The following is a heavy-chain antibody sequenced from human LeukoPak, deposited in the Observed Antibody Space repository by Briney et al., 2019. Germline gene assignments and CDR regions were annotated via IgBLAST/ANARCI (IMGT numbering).Heavy chain of an antibody. V-gene: IGHV4-38-2*02. CDR3: ARGKGLRGYSYGRLFDY. J-gene: IGHJ4*02. CDR1: GYSISSGYY. D-gene: IGHD5-18*01. CDR2: IYHSGST. Sequence: PSETLSLTCTVSGYSISSGYYWGWIRHPPGKGLEWIGSIYHSGSTYYNPSLKSRVTISVDTSKNQFSLKLSSVTAADTAVYYCARGKGLRGYSYGRLFDYWGQGTLVTVSS.